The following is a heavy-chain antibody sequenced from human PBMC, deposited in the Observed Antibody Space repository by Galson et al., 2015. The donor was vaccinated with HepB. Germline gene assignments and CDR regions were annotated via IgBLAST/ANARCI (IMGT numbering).Heavy chain of an antibody. CDR3: AKDRELLWFGGWFDP. CDR1: GFTFSSYG. V-gene: IGHV3-33*06. J-gene: IGHJ5*02. CDR2: IWYDGSNK. D-gene: IGHD3-10*01. Sequence: SLRLSCAASGFTFSSYGMHWVRQAPGKGLEWVAVIWYDGSNKYYADSVKGRFTISRDNSKNTLYLQMNSLRAEDTAVYYCAKDRELLWFGGWFDPWGQGTLVTVSS.